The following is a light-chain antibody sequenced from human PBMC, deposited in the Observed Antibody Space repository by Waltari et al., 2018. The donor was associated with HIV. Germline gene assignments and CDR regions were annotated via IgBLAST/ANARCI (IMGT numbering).Light chain of an antibody. CDR1: TSNIGSNA. CDR3: AAWDDSLNGYV. J-gene: IGLJ1*01. CDR2: YDD. Sequence: QSVLTQPHSVSEAPRQRVTIPCSGSTSNIGSNALTWYQQLPGKAPKLLIYYDDLLPSGVSDRFSGSKSGTSASLAISGLQSEDEAYYYCAAWDDSLNGYVFGTGTKVTVL. V-gene: IGLV1-36*01.